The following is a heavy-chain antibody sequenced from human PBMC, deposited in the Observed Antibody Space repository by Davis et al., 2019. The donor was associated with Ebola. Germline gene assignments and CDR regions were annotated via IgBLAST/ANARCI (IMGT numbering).Heavy chain of an antibody. CDR3: AKDNRNIWSEV. D-gene: IGHD2/OR15-2a*01. Sequence: GESLKISCAAAGFIVSDKYISWVRQAPGKGLEWVSVIYRDGRTYHADSVKGRFTISRDNSKNTLYLQMNGLRVEDTAIYYCAKDNRNIWSEVWGQGTMVTVSS. CDR1: GFIVSDKY. CDR2: IYRDGRT. V-gene: IGHV3-53*01. J-gene: IGHJ3*01.